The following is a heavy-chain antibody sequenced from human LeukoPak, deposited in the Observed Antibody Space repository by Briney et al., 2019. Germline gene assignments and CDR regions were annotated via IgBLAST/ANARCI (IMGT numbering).Heavy chain of an antibody. CDR2: IYYSGST. V-gene: IGHV4-39*01. Sequence: SETLSLTCTVSGGSISSSSYYWGWIRQPPVKGLEWIGSIYYSGSTYYNPSLKGRVTISVDTSKNQFSLKLSSVTAADTAVYYCATPNYYGSGTFELDAFDIWGQGTMVTVSS. CDR3: ATPNYYGSGTFELDAFDI. J-gene: IGHJ3*02. CDR1: GGSISSSSYY. D-gene: IGHD3-10*01.